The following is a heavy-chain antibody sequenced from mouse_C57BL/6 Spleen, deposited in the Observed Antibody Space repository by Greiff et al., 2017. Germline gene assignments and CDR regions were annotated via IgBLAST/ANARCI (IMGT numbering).Heavy chain of an antibody. V-gene: IGHV1-82*01. D-gene: IGHD4-1*01. CDR2: IYPGDGDT. J-gene: IGHJ4*01. CDR1: GYAFSSSW. Sequence: QVQLQQSGPELVKPGASVKISCKASGYAFSSSWMNWVKQRPGKGLEWIGRIYPGDGDTNYNGKFKGKATLTADKSSSTAYMQLSSLTSENSAVYVCARSIWGTMCDWGQGTSVTVSS. CDR3: ARSIWGTMCD.